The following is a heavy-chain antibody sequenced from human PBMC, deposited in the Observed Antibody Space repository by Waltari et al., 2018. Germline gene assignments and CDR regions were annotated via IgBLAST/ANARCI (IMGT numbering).Heavy chain of an antibody. Sequence: EVQLVESGGGLVQPGGSLRLPGTASGFTFSSFSMNWVRQAPGKGLEWVANIKQDGSEKYYVDSVKGRFTISRDNAKNSLYLQMNSLRGEDTAVYYCAREGTYDFDYWGQGTLVTVSS. D-gene: IGHD3-16*01. CDR2: IKQDGSEK. CDR3: AREGTYDFDY. CDR1: GFTFSSFS. J-gene: IGHJ4*02. V-gene: IGHV3-7*01.